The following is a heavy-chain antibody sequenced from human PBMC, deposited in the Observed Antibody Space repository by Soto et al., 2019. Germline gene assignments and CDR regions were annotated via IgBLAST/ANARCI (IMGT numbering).Heavy chain of an antibody. CDR1: GFTFSSYG. CDR2: ISYDGSNK. D-gene: IGHD2-2*01. CDR3: AKDLGLVPADPFDY. J-gene: IGHJ4*02. V-gene: IGHV3-30*18. Sequence: QPGGSLRLSCAASGFTFSSYGMHWVRQAPGKGLEWVAVISYDGSNKYYADSVKGRFTISRDNSKNTLYLQMNNLRAEDTAVYYCAKDLGLVPADPFDYWGQGTLVTVSS.